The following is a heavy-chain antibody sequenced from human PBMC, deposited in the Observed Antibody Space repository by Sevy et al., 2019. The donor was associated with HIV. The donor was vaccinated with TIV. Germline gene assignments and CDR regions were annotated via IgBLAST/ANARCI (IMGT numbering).Heavy chain of an antibody. CDR2: ISGSGGNT. CDR3: AKAVVYYLYYGVDV. CDR1: GFTFSSYA. Sequence: GGSLRLSCAASGFTFSSYAMNWVRQAPGKGLEWVSAISGSGGNTYYTDSVQGRFTISRDNSKNTLYLQMNSLRAEDTAVYYCAKAVVYYLYYGVDVWGQGTTVTVSS. J-gene: IGHJ6*02. D-gene: IGHD6-19*01. V-gene: IGHV3-23*01.